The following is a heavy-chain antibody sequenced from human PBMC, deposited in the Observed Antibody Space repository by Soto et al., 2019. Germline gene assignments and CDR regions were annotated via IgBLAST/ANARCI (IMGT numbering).Heavy chain of an antibody. CDR2: ISAYNGNT. J-gene: IGHJ4*02. CDR1: GYRFTTSG. Sequence: GASVKVSCKASGYRFTTSGMKWGPQAPGQRLNWMGWISAYNGNTNYAQKLQGRVTMTTDTSTSTAYMELRSLRSDDTAVYYCARVLQYYYDSSGYLSHFDYWGQGTLVTVSS. CDR3: ARVLQYYYDSSGYLSHFDY. V-gene: IGHV1-18*01. D-gene: IGHD3-22*01.